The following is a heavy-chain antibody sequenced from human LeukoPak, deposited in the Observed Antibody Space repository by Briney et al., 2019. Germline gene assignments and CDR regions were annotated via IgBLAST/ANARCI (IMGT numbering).Heavy chain of an antibody. D-gene: IGHD3-9*01. CDR1: GGTFSSYA. V-gene: IGHV1-69*13. CDR2: IIPIFGTA. Sequence: ASVKVSCKASGGTFSSYAISWVRQAPGQGLEWMGGIIPIFGTANYAQKFQGRVTITADESTSTAYMELSSLRSEDTAVYYCARDQSGYYDILTGYYHHASYFDYWGQGTLVTVSS. CDR3: ARDQSGYYDILTGYYHHASYFDY. J-gene: IGHJ4*02.